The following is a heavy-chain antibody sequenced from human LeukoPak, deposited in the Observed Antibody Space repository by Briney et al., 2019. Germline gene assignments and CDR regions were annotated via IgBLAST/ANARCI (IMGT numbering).Heavy chain of an antibody. Sequence: GASVKVSCKASGYTFTGYYMHWVRQAPGQGLEWMGWINPNSGGTNFAQKFQGRVTMTRDTSISTDYMELSRLRSDDTAVYYCARDSTDAWFGESINPFDYWGQGTLVTVSS. CDR3: ARDSTDAWFGESINPFDY. V-gene: IGHV1-2*02. J-gene: IGHJ4*02. CDR1: GYTFTGYY. CDR2: INPNSGGT. D-gene: IGHD3-10*01.